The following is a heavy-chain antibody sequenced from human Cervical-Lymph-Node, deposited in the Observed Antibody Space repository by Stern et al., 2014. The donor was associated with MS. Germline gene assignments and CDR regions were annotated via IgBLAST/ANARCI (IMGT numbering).Heavy chain of an antibody. D-gene: IGHD2-15*01. CDR2: ISGSGGST. CDR3: AKAKGFCSGGSCPLYYYGMDV. Sequence: EVQLLESGGDLVQPGGSLRLSCAASGFPFSGYAMNWVRQAPGKGLEWVSTISGSGGSTYSADSGKGRFTISRDNSKNTLYLQLTSLRAEDTAVYYCAKAKGFCSGGSCPLYYYGMDVWGQGTTVTVSS. V-gene: IGHV3-23*01. J-gene: IGHJ6*02. CDR1: GFPFSGYA.